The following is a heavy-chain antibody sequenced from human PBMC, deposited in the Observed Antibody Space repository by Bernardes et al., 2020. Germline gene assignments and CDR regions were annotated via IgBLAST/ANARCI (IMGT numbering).Heavy chain of an antibody. CDR1: GFSLSTTGMC. CDR2: IDWDDDK. J-gene: IGHJ4*02. CDR3: GRNIGDNRGYEAADF. D-gene: IGHD3-10*01. V-gene: IGHV2-70*12. Sequence: SGPTLVKPTQTLTLTCTFSGFSLSTTGMCVSWIRQAPGKALEWLALIDWDDDKYYSSSLKTRLTISKDTSKNQVVLRLTNVDPADTATYFCGRNIGDNRGYEAADFWGQGTLVTVSS.